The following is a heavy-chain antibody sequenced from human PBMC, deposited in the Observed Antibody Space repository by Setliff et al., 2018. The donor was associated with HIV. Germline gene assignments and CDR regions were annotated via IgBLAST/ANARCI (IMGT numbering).Heavy chain of an antibody. CDR3: ARDQSPTYYYDTSNYHPWFDY. CDR2: IWSDGSKI. Sequence: GGSLRLSCAASGFTFNNFGMHWVRQAPGLGLEWVAFIWSDGSKIFYADSVKGRFTISRDNSKNTLYLEMNTLRTDDTAVYYCARDQSPTYYYDTSNYHPWFDYWGQGTLVTVSS. CDR1: GFTFNNFG. V-gene: IGHV3-30*02. J-gene: IGHJ4*02. D-gene: IGHD3-22*01.